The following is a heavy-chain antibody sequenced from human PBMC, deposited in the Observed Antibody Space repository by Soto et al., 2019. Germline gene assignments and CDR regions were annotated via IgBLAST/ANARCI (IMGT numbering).Heavy chain of an antibody. Sequence: EVQLLESGGGLVQPGGSLRLSCAASGFTFRSYAMSWVSQAPGKGLEWVSAISGSGGSTYYADSVKGRFTISRDNSKNTLYLQMNSLRAEDTAVYYCAKDLREVRGVIFAFDIWGQGTMVTVSS. CDR1: GFTFRSYA. CDR3: AKDLREVRGVIFAFDI. CDR2: ISGSGGST. J-gene: IGHJ3*02. V-gene: IGHV3-23*01. D-gene: IGHD3-10*01.